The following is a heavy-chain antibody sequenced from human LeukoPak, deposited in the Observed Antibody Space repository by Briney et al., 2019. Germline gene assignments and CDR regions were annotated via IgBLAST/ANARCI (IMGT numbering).Heavy chain of an antibody. CDR2: IRGGGTSE. D-gene: IGHD6-19*01. J-gene: IGHJ4*02. CDR3: AKDITSIAVAAPGSDY. CDR1: GFTFSAYA. V-gene: IGHV3-23*01. Sequence: PGGSLRLSCTASGFTFSAYAMMWVRQAPGKGPEWVSAIRGGGTSEFYADSVKGRFRISRDNSKDTLFLQMNSLRAEDTAVYYCAKDITSIAVAAPGSDYWGQGTLVTVSS.